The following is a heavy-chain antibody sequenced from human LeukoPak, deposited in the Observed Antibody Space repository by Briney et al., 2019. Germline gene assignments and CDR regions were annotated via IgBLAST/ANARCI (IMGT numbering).Heavy chain of an antibody. CDR3: ARGYSSGWAYYYYGMDV. Sequence: ASVKVSCKASGYTFTSYGISWVRQAPGQGLEWMGWISAYNGNTNYAQKLQGRVTMTTDTSTSTACMELRSLRSDDTAVYYCARGYSSGWAYYYYGMDVWGQGTTVTVSS. D-gene: IGHD6-19*01. CDR2: ISAYNGNT. J-gene: IGHJ6*02. V-gene: IGHV1-18*01. CDR1: GYTFTSYG.